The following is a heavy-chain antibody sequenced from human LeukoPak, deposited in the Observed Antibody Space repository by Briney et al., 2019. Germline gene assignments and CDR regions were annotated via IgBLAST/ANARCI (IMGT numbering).Heavy chain of an antibody. D-gene: IGHD6-6*01. CDR1: GFTFSIYW. J-gene: IGHJ4*02. CDR3: AREEEAELEYSSLSADY. Sequence: GGSLRLSCAASGFTFSIYWMSWVRQAPGKGLEWVANIKQEGSEKYYVDSVKGRFTISRDNAKNSLYLQMNSLRAEDTAVYYCAREEEAELEYSSLSADYWGQGTLVTVSS. CDR2: IKQEGSEK. V-gene: IGHV3-7*01.